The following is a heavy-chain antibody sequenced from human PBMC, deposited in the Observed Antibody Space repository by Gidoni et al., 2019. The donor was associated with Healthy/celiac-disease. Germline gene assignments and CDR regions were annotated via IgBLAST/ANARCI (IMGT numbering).Heavy chain of an antibody. CDR3: ARGLAIAARRNYYYYGMDV. J-gene: IGHJ6*02. V-gene: IGHV4-34*01. Sequence: QVQLQQWGAGLLKPSETLSLTCAVYGGSFSGYYWSWIRQPPGKGLEWIGEINHSGSTNYNPSLKSRVTISVDTSKNQFSLKLSSVTAADTAVYYCARGLAIAARRNYYYYGMDVWGQGTTVTVSS. D-gene: IGHD6-6*01. CDR2: INHSGST. CDR1: GGSFSGYY.